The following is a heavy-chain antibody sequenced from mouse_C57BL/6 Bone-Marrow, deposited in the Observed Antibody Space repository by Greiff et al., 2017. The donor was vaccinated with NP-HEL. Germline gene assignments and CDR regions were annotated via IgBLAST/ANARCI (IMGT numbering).Heavy chain of an antibody. J-gene: IGHJ2*01. CDR2: IYPGSGNT. CDR3: ARWRIYYDLGVYFDY. D-gene: IGHD2-4*01. Sequence: VQLQQSGAELVRPGASVKLSCKASGYTFTDYYINWVKQRPGQGLEWIARIYPGSGNTYYNEKFKGKATLTAEKSSSTAYMQLSSLTSEDSAVYFCARWRIYYDLGVYFDYWGQGTTLTVSS. V-gene: IGHV1-76*01. CDR1: GYTFTDYY.